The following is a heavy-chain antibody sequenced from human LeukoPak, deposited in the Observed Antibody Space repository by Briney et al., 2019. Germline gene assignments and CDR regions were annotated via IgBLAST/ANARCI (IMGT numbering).Heavy chain of an antibody. V-gene: IGHV4-34*01. CDR1: GVSFSGYY. Sequence: SETLSLTCAVYGVSFSGYYWSWIRQPPGKGLEWIGEINHSGSTNYNPSLKSRVTISVDTSKNQFSLKLSSVTAADTAVYYCARDKPTDYDFWSGYPALFDYWGQGTLVTVSS. CDR3: ARDKPTDYDFWSGYPALFDY. J-gene: IGHJ4*02. D-gene: IGHD3-3*01. CDR2: INHSGST.